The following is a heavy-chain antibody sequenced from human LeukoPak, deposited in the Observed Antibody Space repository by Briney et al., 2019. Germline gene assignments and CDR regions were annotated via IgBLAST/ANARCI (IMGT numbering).Heavy chain of an antibody. Sequence: GGSLRLSCAASGFTFDDYAMHWVRQPPGKGLEWVSGISWNSGSIRYADSVKGRFTISRDNAKNSIYLQMRSLRDEDTAVYYCASGPYGGNPFDFWGQGTLVTVSS. J-gene: IGHJ4*02. V-gene: IGHV3-9*01. CDR2: ISWNSGSI. CDR1: GFTFDDYA. CDR3: ASGPYGGNPFDF. D-gene: IGHD4-23*01.